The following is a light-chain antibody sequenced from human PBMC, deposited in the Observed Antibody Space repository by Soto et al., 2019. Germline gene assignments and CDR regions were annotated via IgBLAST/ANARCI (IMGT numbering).Light chain of an antibody. V-gene: IGLV2-14*01. CDR1: KTYFYGYDY. Sequence: SSFPQPATASLSPGQTMALACPGVKTYFYGYDYVSLYLIHPLQAPQLIISEVYHRPSGVSHRFSGSKSGDTASLTISGLQAEDEADYYCTSYTSSTPFYVFGTGTKVTDL. CDR3: TSYTSSTPFYV. J-gene: IGLJ1*01. CDR2: EVY.